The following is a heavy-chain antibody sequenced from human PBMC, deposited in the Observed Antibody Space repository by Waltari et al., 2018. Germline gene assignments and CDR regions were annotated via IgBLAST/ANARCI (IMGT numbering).Heavy chain of an antibody. CDR3: ARIYGSGSPIPSVDY. J-gene: IGHJ4*02. V-gene: IGHV4-39*01. Sequence: QLQLQESGPGLVKPSETLSLTCTVPGGSISRSTSYWGWIRQPPGKGVDWIASIYHSGSTYYNPSLKSRVTISVDTSKNQFSLKLTSVTAADTAVYYCARIYGSGSPIPSVDYWGQGTLVTVSS. CDR2: IYHSGST. CDR1: GGSISRSTSY. D-gene: IGHD3-10*01.